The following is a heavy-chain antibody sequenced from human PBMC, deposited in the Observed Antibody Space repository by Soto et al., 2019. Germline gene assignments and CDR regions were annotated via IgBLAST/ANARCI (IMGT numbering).Heavy chain of an antibody. CDR2: ISAYNGNT. J-gene: IGHJ4*02. CDR3: ARAQGNYYDSSGYYIH. CDR1: GYTFTSYV. V-gene: IGHV1-18*01. Sequence: SVKGSCKASGYTFTSYVISWVRQAPGQGLEWMGWISAYNGNTNYAQKLQGRVTMTTDTSTSTAYMELRSLRSDDTAVYYCARAQGNYYDSSGYYIHWGQGTLVTVS. D-gene: IGHD3-22*01.